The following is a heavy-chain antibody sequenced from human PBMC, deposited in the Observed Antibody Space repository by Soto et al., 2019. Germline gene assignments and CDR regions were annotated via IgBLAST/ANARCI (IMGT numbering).Heavy chain of an antibody. CDR3: ARVYYDSSGYYWDYYYYGMDV. CDR2: IIPIFGTA. Sequence: QVPLVQSGAEVKKPGSSVKVSCKASGGTFSSYAISWVRQAPGQGLEWMGGIIPIFGTANYAQKFQGRVTITADESTSTAYMELSSLRSEDTAVYYCARVYYDSSGYYWDYYYYGMDVWGQGTTVTVSS. J-gene: IGHJ6*02. CDR1: GGTFSSYA. V-gene: IGHV1-69*01. D-gene: IGHD3-22*01.